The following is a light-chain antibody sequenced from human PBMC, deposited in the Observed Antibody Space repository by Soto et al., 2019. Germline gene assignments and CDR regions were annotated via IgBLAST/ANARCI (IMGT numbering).Light chain of an antibody. CDR2: GAS. J-gene: IGKJ4*01. CDR1: QSVSSRY. Sequence: EIVLTQSPGTLSLSPGERATLSCRASQSVSSRYFAWYQQNPGQAPRLLIYGASSRATGTPDRFSGSGSGTDFTLTISRLEPEDCAVYYCQQYGSSPLTFGGGTKVEIK. V-gene: IGKV3-20*01. CDR3: QQYGSSPLT.